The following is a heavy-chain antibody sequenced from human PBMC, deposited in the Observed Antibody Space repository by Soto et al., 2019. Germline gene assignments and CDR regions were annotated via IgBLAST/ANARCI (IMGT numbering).Heavy chain of an antibody. CDR2: ISYDGSNK. J-gene: IGHJ4*02. CDR3: ARGSGLYGSGSYTPLDY. CDR1: GFTFSSYA. V-gene: IGHV3-30-3*01. Sequence: LRLSCAASGFTFSSYAMHWVRQAPGKGLEWVAVISYDGSNKYYADSVKGRFTISRDNSKNTLYLQMNSLRAEDTAVYYCARGSGLYGSGSYTPLDYWGQGTLVTVSS. D-gene: IGHD3-10*01.